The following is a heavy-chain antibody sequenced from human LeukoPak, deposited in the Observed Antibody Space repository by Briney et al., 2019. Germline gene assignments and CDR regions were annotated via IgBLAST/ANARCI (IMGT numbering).Heavy chain of an antibody. CDR1: GFTLSDYY. D-gene: IGHD3/OR15-3a*01. V-gene: IGHV3-11*01. CDR2: SSSSGTTI. J-gene: IGHJ4*02. CDR3: ARRRDFIDY. Sequence: KPGGSLRLSCAASGFTLSDYYMSWIRQAPGKGLEWVSYSSSSGTTIYYADSVKGRFAISRNNAKNSLYLQMNSLRAEDTAVYYCARRRDFIDYWGQGTLVTVSS.